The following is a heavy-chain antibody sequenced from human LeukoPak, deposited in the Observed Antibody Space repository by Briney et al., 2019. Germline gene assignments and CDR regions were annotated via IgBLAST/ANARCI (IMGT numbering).Heavy chain of an antibody. CDR2: ISAYNGNT. V-gene: IGHV1-18*01. Sequence: ASVKVSCKASGYTFTSYGISWVRQAPGQGLEWMGWISAYNGNTNYAQKLQGRVTMTTDTSTSTAYMGLRSLRSEDTAVYYCACHATQRTGIAVAGPFDYWGQGTLVTVSS. CDR3: ACHATQRTGIAVAGPFDY. D-gene: IGHD6-19*01. J-gene: IGHJ4*02. CDR1: GYTFTSYG.